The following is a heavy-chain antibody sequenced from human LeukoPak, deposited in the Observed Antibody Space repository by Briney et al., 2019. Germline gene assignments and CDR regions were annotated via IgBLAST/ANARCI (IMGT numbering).Heavy chain of an antibody. CDR1: GGSFSGYY. V-gene: IGHV4-34*01. CDR3: AGDTAMGT. J-gene: IGHJ5*02. Sequence: SETLSLTCAVYGGSFSGYYWSWIRQPPGKGLEWIGEINHSGSTNYNPSLKSRVTISVDTSKNQFSLKLSSVTAADTAVYYCAGDTAMGTWGQGTLVTVSS. D-gene: IGHD5-18*01. CDR2: INHSGST.